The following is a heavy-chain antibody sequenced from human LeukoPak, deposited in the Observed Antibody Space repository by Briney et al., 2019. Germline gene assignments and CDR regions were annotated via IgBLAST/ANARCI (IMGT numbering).Heavy chain of an antibody. CDR2: IYSGGST. J-gene: IGHJ6*02. CDR3: ARDGLLPGALENYYYGMDV. V-gene: IGHV3-66*01. CDR1: GLTVSSNY. Sequence: GGSLRLSCAASGLTVSSNYMSWVRQAPGKGLEWVSVIYSGGSTYYADSVKGRFTISRDNSKNTLYLQMNSPRAEDTAVYYCARDGLLPGALENYYYGMDVWGQGTTVTVSS. D-gene: IGHD2-15*01.